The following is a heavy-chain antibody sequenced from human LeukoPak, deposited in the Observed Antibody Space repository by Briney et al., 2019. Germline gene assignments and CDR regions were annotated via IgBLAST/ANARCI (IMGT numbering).Heavy chain of an antibody. J-gene: IGHJ5*02. D-gene: IGHD2-2*01. V-gene: IGHV1-2*02. CDR3: ARDGIPGDCSSTSCPSHWFDP. CDR2: INPNSGGT. Sequence: GASVKVSCKASGYTFTGYYMHWVRQAPGQGLEWMGWINPNSGGTNYAQKFQGRVTMTRDTSISTAYMELSRLRSDDTAVYYCARDGIPGDCSSTSCPSHWFDPWGQGTLVTVSS. CDR1: GYTFTGYY.